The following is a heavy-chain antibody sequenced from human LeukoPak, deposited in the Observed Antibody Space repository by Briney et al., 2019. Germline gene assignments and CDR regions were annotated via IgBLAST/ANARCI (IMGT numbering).Heavy chain of an antibody. CDR2: ISAYNGNT. CDR3: AREYTYYYYYYMDV. D-gene: IGHD2-2*02. J-gene: IGHJ6*03. Sequence: ASVKVSCKASGYTFTSYGISWVRQAPGQGLEWMGWISAYNGNTNYAQKLQGRVTMTTDTSTSTAYMELRSLRSDDTAVYYCAREYTYYYYYYMDVWGKGTTVTVSS. V-gene: IGHV1-18*01. CDR1: GYTFTSYG.